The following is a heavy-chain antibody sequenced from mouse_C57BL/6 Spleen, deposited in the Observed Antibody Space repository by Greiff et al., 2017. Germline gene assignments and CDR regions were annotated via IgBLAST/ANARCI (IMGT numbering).Heavy chain of an antibody. CDR3: ARNYGSSDAMDY. CDR2: IYPGSGST. Sequence: QVQLQQPGAELVKPGASVTLSCKASGYTFTSYWITWVKQRPGQGLEWIGDIYPGSGSTNYNEKFKSKATLTVDTSSSAAYMPLSSLTSAASAVYYCARNYGSSDAMDYWGQGTSVTVSS. CDR1: GYTFTSYW. D-gene: IGHD1-1*01. J-gene: IGHJ4*01. V-gene: IGHV1-55*01.